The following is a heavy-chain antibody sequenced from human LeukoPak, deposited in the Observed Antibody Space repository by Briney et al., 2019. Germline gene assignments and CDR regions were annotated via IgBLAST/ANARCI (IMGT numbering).Heavy chain of an antibody. V-gene: IGHV4-31*03. CDR1: GASISSGGYY. Sequence: SQTLSLTCTVSGASISSGGYYWSWIRQHPGKGLEWIGYISYSGSTNYNPSLKSRVTISVDTSKKQFSLKLSSATAADTAVYYCARVLDLSTRGLDAFDIWGQGTMVTVSS. CDR3: ARVLDLSTRGLDAFDI. CDR2: ISYSGST. D-gene: IGHD3-16*01. J-gene: IGHJ3*02.